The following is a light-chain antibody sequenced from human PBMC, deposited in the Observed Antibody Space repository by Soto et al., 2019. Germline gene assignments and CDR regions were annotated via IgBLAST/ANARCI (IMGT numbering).Light chain of an antibody. V-gene: IGLV1-44*01. J-gene: IGLJ1*01. CDR2: SNN. CDR3: AAWDDSLNGHV. Sequence: QSVLTQPPSASGTPRQRVTISCSGSSSNIGSNTVNWYQQLPGTAPKLLIYSNNQRPSGVPDRFSGSKSGTSASLAISGLQSEDEADYYCAAWDDSLNGHVFGTGTKVTVL. CDR1: SSNIGSNT.